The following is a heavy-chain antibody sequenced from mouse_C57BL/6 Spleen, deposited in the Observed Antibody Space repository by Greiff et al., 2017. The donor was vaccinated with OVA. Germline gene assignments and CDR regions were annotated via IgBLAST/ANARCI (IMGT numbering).Heavy chain of an antibody. CDR2: INPNNGGT. Sequence: EVQLQQSGPELVKPGASVKISCKASGYTFTDYYMNWVEQSHGKSLEWIGDINPNNGGTSYNQKFKGKATLTVDKSSSTAYMELRSLTSEDSAVYYCARGGITTVVAEGFAYWGQGTLVTVSA. J-gene: IGHJ3*01. V-gene: IGHV1-26*01. D-gene: IGHD1-1*01. CDR3: ARGGITTVVAEGFAY. CDR1: GYTFTDYY.